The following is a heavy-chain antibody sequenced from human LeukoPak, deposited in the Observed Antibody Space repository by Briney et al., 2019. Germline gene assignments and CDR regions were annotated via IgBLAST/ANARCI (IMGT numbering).Heavy chain of an antibody. CDR3: ARSRFGVVMTYYYYYMDV. CDR1: GDSVSSNSAA. Sequence: PSQTLSLTCAISGDSVSSNSAAWNWIRQSPSRGLEWLGRPYHRAKWYNDYAVSVKSPITINPDTSKNQFSLQQNSVTPEDTAVYYCARSRFGVVMTYYYYYMDVWGTGTPVTVSS. J-gene: IGHJ6*03. CDR2: PYHRAKWYN. D-gene: IGHD3-3*01. V-gene: IGHV6-1*01.